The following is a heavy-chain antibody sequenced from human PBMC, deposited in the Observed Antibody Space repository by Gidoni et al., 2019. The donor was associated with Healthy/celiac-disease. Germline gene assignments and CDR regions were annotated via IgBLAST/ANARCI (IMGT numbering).Heavy chain of an antibody. V-gene: IGHV1-69*04. CDR1: GGTFSSYA. CDR3: ASRNKGIWSGYSGPYYYGMDV. CDR2: IIPILGIA. Sequence: QVQLVQSGAEVKKPGSSVKVSCKASGGTFSSYAISWVRQAPGQGLEWMGRIIPILGIANYAQKFQGRVTITADKSTSTAYMELSSLRSEDTAVYYCASRNKGIWSGYSGPYYYGMDVWGQGTTVTVSS. J-gene: IGHJ6*02. D-gene: IGHD3-3*01.